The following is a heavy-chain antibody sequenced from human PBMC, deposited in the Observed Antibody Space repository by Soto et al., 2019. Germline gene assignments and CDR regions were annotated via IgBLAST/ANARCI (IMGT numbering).Heavy chain of an antibody. CDR2: ISAYNGNT. V-gene: IGHV1-18*01. D-gene: IGHD3-16*01. Sequence: SVHVSCEAPGYTFTSYGISWVRQAPGQGLEWMGWISAYNGNTNYAQKLQGRVTMTTDTSTSTAYMELRSRRSDDTAVDDCARGRKADFYARGKGTLVPV. CDR3: ARGRKADFYA. J-gene: IGHJ1*01. CDR1: GYTFTSYG.